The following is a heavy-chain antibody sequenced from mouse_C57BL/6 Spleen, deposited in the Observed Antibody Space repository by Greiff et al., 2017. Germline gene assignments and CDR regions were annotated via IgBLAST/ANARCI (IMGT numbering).Heavy chain of an antibody. Sequence: QVQLQQSGPELVQPGASVKLSCTASGYTFTSYDINWVKQRPGQGLEWIGWIYPRDGSTKYNEKFKGQDTMTGDTSYSTGYMEIRSLTSEDSAVYFCASLDGEAMDYRGKGTSVTAAS. D-gene: IGHD2-13*01. CDR3: ASLDGEAMDY. J-gene: IGHJ4*01. CDR1: GYTFTSYD. V-gene: IGHV1-85*01. CDR2: IYPRDGST.